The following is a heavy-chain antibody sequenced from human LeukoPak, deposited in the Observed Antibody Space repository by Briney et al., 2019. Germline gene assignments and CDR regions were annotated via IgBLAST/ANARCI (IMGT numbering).Heavy chain of an antibody. V-gene: IGHV4-39*01. D-gene: IGHD2-2*01. CDR1: GGSIRSSSYY. J-gene: IGHJ5*02. CDR3: ARRGYCSSTSCYEYWFDP. Sequence: PSETLSLTCTVSGGSIRSSSYYWGWIRQPPGKGLEWIGIIYYSGSTYYNPSLKSRLTISVDTSKNQFSLKLSSVTATVTAVHYCARRGYCSSTSCYEYWFDPWGQGTLVTVSS. CDR2: IYYSGST.